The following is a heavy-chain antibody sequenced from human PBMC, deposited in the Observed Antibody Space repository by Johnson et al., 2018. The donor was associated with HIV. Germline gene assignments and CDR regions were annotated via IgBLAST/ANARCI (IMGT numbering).Heavy chain of an antibody. CDR2: IANDGGSK. CDR1: GSTFRNYG. J-gene: IGHJ3*02. V-gene: IGHV3-30*02. D-gene: IGHD4-23*01. Sequence: QVQLVESGGGVVQPGGSLRLSCAASGSTFRNYGLHWVRQAPGKGLARVTFIANDGGSKYSADSVKGRITISRDNAKNTVYLKMNSLGVEDTAVYYCGRPGNFDIWGLGTMVTVSS. CDR3: GRPGNFDI.